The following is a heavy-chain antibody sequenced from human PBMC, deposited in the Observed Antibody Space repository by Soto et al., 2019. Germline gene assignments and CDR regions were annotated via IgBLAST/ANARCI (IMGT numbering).Heavy chain of an antibody. CDR3: ARDDSGFSGSHYIDYFNY. Sequence: ASVKVSCKASGYTFTGYAMHWVRQAPGQRLEWMGWINAGNGNTKYSENFQGRVTFTRDTSAGTVYMQLSSLTSEDTAVYYCARDDSGFSGSHYIDYFNYWGQGALVTVSS. CDR2: INAGNGNT. V-gene: IGHV1-3*01. J-gene: IGHJ4*02. D-gene: IGHD1-26*01. CDR1: GYTFTGYA.